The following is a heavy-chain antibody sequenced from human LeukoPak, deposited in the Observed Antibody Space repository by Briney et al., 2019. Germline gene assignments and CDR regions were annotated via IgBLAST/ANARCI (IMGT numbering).Heavy chain of an antibody. D-gene: IGHD6-6*01. J-gene: IGHJ5*02. CDR1: GGSISSYY. V-gene: IGHV4-59*01. CDR2: VYYSGST. CDR3: ARGYSSSSGWFDP. Sequence: SETLSLTCTVSGGSISSYYWSWIRQPPGKGLEWIGYVYYSGSTNYNPSLESRVTISVDTSKNQFSLKLSSVTAADPAVYYCARGYSSSSGWFDPWGQGTLVTVSS.